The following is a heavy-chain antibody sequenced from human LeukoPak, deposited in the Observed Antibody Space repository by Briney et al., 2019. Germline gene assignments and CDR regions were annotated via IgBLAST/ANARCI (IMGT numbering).Heavy chain of an antibody. CDR1: GFTFSSYE. V-gene: IGHV3-48*03. CDR2: ISSSGDTI. D-gene: IGHD2-2*01. Sequence: PGGSLRLSCAVSGFTFSSYEMNWVRQAPGKGLEWVSYISSSGDTIYADSVKGRFTISRDNAKNSLYLQMNSLRAEDTAVYYCARGGYCSSTICYLWNAFDMWGQGTMVTVSS. CDR3: ARGGYCSSTICYLWNAFDM. J-gene: IGHJ3*02.